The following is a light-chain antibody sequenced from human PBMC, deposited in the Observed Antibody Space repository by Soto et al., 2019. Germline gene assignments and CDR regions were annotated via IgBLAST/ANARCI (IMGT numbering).Light chain of an antibody. CDR1: QTVSITY. Sequence: VLTQSPGTLYLSPGESATLSCRASQTVSITYLTWYQQKHGQAPRLLIFGASKRATGIPDRFSGIGSGRDFTLTISGLEPEDFAVYYCQQYGSSPLISFGQGTRLEIK. CDR2: GAS. CDR3: QQYGSSPLIS. J-gene: IGKJ5*01. V-gene: IGKV3-20*01.